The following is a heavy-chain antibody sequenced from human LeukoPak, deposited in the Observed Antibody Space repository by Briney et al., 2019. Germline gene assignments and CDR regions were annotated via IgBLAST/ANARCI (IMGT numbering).Heavy chain of an antibody. J-gene: IGHJ4*02. Sequence: GGSLRLSCAASGFTFSSYGMHWVRQAPGKGLEWVAVIWYDGSNKYYADSVKGRFTISRDNSKNTLYLQMNSLRAEDTAVYYCARDSEYQRLDYWGQGTLVTVSS. CDR3: ARDSEYQRLDY. D-gene: IGHD2-2*01. V-gene: IGHV3-33*08. CDR2: IWYDGSNK. CDR1: GFTFSSYG.